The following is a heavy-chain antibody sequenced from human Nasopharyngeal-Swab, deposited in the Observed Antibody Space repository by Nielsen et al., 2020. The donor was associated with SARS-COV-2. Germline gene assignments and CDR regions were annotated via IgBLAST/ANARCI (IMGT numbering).Heavy chain of an antibody. CDR2: INPSGGST. V-gene: IGHV1-46*01. CDR1: GYTFTSYY. D-gene: IGHD3-3*01. Sequence: ASVKVSCKASGYTFTSYYMHWVRQAPGQGLEWMGIINPSGGSTSYAQKFQGRVTMTRDTSTSTVYMELSSLRSEDTAVYYCARGHVLRFLEWPQWAVYYYGMDVWGQGTTVTVSS. CDR3: ARGHVLRFLEWPQWAVYYYGMDV. J-gene: IGHJ6*02.